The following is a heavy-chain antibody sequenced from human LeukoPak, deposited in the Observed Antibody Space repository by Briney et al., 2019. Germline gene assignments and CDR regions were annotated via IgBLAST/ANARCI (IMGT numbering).Heavy chain of an antibody. V-gene: IGHV4-61*02. CDR2: IYTSGST. CDR3: ASRNTVVPAADYYYYMDA. J-gene: IGHJ6*03. Sequence: PSETLSLTCTVSGGSISSGSYYWSWIRQPAGKGLEWIGRIYTSGSTNYNPSLKSRVTISVDTSKNQFSLKLSSVTAADTAVYYCASRNTVVPAADYYYYMDAWGKGTTVTVSS. D-gene: IGHD2-2*01. CDR1: GGSISSGSYY.